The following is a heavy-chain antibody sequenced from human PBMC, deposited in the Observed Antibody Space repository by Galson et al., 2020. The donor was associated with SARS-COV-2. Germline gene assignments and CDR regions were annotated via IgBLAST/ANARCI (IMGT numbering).Heavy chain of an antibody. CDR3: AREKSPDYYDSSGYCLDY. D-gene: IGHD3-22*01. CDR1: GFTFSSYG. Sequence: GGSLRLSCAASGFTFSSYGMHWVRQAPGKGLEWVAVIWYDGSNKYYADSVKGRFTISRDNSKNTLYLQMNSLRAEDTAVYYCAREKSPDYYDSSGYCLDYWGQGTLVTVSS. CDR2: IWYDGSNK. J-gene: IGHJ4*02. V-gene: IGHV3-33*01.